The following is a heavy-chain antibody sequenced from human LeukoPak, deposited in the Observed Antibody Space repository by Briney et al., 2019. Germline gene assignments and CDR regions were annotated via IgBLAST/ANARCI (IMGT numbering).Heavy chain of an antibody. CDR2: IYYSGST. CDR1: GGSISKYY. CDR3: ARGGFLDPFDP. V-gene: IGHV4-59*01. Sequence: PSETLSLTCTLSGGSISKYYWNWIRQPPGKGLDWIGYIYYSGSTKYNPSLKSRVTISVDTSKNQFSLRLSSVTAADTAVYYCARGGFLDPFDPWGQGTLVTVSS. J-gene: IGHJ5*02. D-gene: IGHD1-1*01.